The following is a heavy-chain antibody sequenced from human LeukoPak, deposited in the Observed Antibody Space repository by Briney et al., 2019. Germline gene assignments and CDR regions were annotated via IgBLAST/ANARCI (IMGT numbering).Heavy chain of an antibody. J-gene: IGHJ4*02. Sequence: PGGSLRLSCAASGFTFSSYAMSWVRQAPGKGLEWVSAISGSGGSTYYADSVKGRFTISRDNAKNTLYLQMNSLRAEDTAVYYCARARGDGYNYYVYWGQGALVTVSS. CDR2: ISGSGGST. V-gene: IGHV3-23*01. D-gene: IGHD5-24*01. CDR3: ARARGDGYNYYVY. CDR1: GFTFSSYA.